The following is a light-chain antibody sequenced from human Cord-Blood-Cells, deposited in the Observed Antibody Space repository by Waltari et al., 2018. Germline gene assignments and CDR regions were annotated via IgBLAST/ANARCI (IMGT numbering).Light chain of an antibody. CDR1: QSVSSN. Sequence: EIVMTQSPATLSVSPGGRATLSCRASQSVSSNLAWYQQKPGQAPRLLIYGASTRATGIPARFSGSGSGTEFTLTISSLQSEDFAVYYCQQYNNWPQTLGQGTKVEIK. CDR3: QQYNNWPQT. V-gene: IGKV3-15*01. J-gene: IGKJ1*01. CDR2: GAS.